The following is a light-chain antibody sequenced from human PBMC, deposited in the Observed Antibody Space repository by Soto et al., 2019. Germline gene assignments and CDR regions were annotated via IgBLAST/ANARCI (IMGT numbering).Light chain of an antibody. CDR2: EVT. CDR3: NSYTNSSAVV. Sequence: QSALTQPASMSGSPGQSITISCAGTRDDIGAYDYVSWYQQHPGNAPKLLVYEVTNRPSGVSDRFSGSKSGNTASLTISGLQAEDEADYYCNSYTNSSAVVFGGGTKVTVL. CDR1: RDDIGAYDY. V-gene: IGLV2-14*01. J-gene: IGLJ2*01.